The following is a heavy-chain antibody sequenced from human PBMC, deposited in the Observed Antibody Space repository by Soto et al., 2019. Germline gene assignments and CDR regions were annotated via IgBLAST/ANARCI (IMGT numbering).Heavy chain of an antibody. CDR2: IYYSGNT. V-gene: IGHV4-31*02. CDR3: ARDSGRRGWFAP. J-gene: IGHJ5*02. Sequence: WTWIRQHPGKGLEWIGHIYYSGNTYYNPSLKSRVTISGDTSKNQFSLELSSVTAADTAVYYCARDSGRRGWFAPWGQGTLVTVPS. D-gene: IGHD6-6*01.